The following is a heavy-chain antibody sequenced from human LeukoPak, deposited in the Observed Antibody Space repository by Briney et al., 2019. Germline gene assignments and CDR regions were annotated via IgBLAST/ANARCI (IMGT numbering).Heavy chain of an antibody. CDR2: INPNSGGT. D-gene: IGHD2-2*01. CDR3: ARQWGYCSSTSCYRKNWFDP. J-gene: IGHJ5*02. CDR1: GYTFTGYY. V-gene: IGHV1-2*02. Sequence: ASVKVSCRASGYTFTGYYMHWVRQAPGQGLEWMGWINPNSGGTNYAQKFQGRVTMTRDPSISTAYMELSRLRSDDTAVYYCARQWGYCSSTSCYRKNWFDPWGQGTLVTVSS.